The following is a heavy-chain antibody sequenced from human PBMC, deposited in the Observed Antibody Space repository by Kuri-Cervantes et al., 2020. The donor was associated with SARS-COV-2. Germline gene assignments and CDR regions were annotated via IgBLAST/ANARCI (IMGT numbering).Heavy chain of an antibody. CDR1: GGPISTNY. CDR2: IYYSGTT. D-gene: IGHD2-2*01. V-gene: IGHV4-59*01. CDR3: ASEGVYCSSTSCLTYSEYFQH. Sequence: SETLSLTCTVSGGPISTNYWNWIRQPPGKGLEWIGYIYYSGTTNSNPSLKSRVTFSVDTSKNEFSLKLNSVTAADTAVYYCASEGVYCSSTSCLTYSEYFQHWGQGTLVTVSS. J-gene: IGHJ1*01.